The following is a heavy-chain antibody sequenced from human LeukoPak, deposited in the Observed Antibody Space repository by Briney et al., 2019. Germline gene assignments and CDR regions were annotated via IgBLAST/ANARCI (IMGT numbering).Heavy chain of an antibody. Sequence: TETLSRTWTVTGGSISSRSYYWGRIRQHPGKGPEWIGSIYYSGSTYYNPSLKSRVTISVDTSKNQFSLKLSSVTAADTAVYYCARGGGRLRFLEWLLGGYYFDYWGQGTLVTVSS. V-gene: IGHV4-39*07. CDR2: IYYSGST. CDR3: ARGGGRLRFLEWLLGGYYFDY. D-gene: IGHD3-3*01. CDR1: GGSISSRSYY. J-gene: IGHJ4*02.